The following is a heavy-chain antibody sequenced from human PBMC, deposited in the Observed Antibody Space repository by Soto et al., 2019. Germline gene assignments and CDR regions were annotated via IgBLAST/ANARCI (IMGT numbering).Heavy chain of an antibody. CDR1: GGSISSYF. J-gene: IGHJ4*02. V-gene: IGHV4-59*01. Sequence: SETLSLTCSVSGGSISSYFWSWIRQPPGKGPEWIGYIYYNGNTDYHPSLKSRVTISMDASRNQFSLQLTSVTAADTAVYYCARFYGSGSRYIDFWGQGVLVTVSS. CDR3: ARFYGSGSRYIDF. CDR2: IYYNGNT. D-gene: IGHD3-10*01.